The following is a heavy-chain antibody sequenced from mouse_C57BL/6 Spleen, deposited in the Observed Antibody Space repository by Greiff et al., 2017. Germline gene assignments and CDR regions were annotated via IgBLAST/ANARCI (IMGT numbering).Heavy chain of an antibody. CDR3: ARRSNYGYFDV. V-gene: IGHV5-9*01. CDR1: GFTFSSYT. CDR2: ISGGGGNT. J-gene: IGHJ1*03. Sequence: EVHLVESGGGLVKPGGSLKLSCAASGFTFSSYTMSWVRQTPEKRLEWVATISGGGGNTYYPDSVKGRFTISRDNAKNTLYLQMSSLRSEDTALYYCARRSNYGYFDVWGTGTTVTVSS. D-gene: IGHD2-5*01.